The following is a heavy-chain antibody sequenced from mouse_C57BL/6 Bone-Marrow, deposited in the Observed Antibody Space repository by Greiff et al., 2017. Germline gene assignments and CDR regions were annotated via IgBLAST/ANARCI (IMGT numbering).Heavy chain of an antibody. J-gene: IGHJ3*01. V-gene: IGHV5-6*01. Sequence: EVKLMESGGDLVKPGGSLKLSCAASGFTFSRYGMSWVRQTPDKRLEWVATISSGGSYTYYPDSVKGRFTISRDNAKNTLYLQMSSRKSEDTAMYYCARHHPITTVVARPFAYWGQGTLVTVSA. CDR1: GFTFSRYG. D-gene: IGHD1-1*01. CDR2: ISSGGSYT. CDR3: ARHHPITTVVARPFAY.